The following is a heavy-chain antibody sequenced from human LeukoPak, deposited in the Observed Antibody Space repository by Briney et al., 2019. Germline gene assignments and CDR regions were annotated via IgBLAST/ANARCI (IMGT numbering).Heavy chain of an antibody. J-gene: IGHJ4*02. CDR3: ARGTVTPSYFDF. V-gene: IGHV4-59*08. Sequence: SETLSLTCTVSGVSISSNYWSWIRQPPGKGLEWIGYGYFHHSGGTNCNPSLKSRVTISLDSSKNLFSLKLSSVTAADTAVYYCARGTVTPSYFDFWGRGTLVTVSS. CDR1: GVSISSNY. D-gene: IGHD4-11*01. CDR2: GYFHHSGGT.